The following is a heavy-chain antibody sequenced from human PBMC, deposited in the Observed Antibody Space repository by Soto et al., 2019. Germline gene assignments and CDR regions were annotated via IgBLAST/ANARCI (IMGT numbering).Heavy chain of an antibody. CDR1: GFTFSSYS. J-gene: IGHJ4*02. V-gene: IGHV3-48*01. CDR3: ARDHSSSWYLFDY. D-gene: IGHD6-13*01. Sequence: VQLVESGGGLVQPGGSLRLSCAASGFTFSSYSMKWVRQAPGKGLEWVSFISSSSSTIYYADSVKGRFTISRDNAKNSLYLQMNSLRAEDTAIYYCARDHSSSWYLFDYWGQGTLVTVSS. CDR2: ISSSSSTI.